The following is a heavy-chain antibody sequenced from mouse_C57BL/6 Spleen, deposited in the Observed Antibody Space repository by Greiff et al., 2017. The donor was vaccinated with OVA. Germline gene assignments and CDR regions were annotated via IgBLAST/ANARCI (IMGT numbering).Heavy chain of an antibody. V-gene: IGHV1-55*01. CDR2: IYPGSGST. CDR3: AAITTVVATRYFDV. J-gene: IGHJ1*03. CDR1: GYTFTSYW. Sequence: QVQLQQPGAELVKPGASVKMSCKASGYTFTSYWITWVKQRPGQGLEWIGAIYPGSGSTNYNEKFKSKATLTVDTSSSTAYMQLSSLTSEDSAVYDCAAITTVVATRYFDVWGTGTTVTVSS. D-gene: IGHD1-1*01.